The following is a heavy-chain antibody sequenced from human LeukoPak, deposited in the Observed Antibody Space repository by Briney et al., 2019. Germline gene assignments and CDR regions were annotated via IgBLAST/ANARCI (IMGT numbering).Heavy chain of an antibody. D-gene: IGHD6-19*01. CDR2: INRDGGGT. J-gene: IGHJ4*02. CDR1: RFTFSDYW. V-gene: IGHV3-74*01. Sequence: GGSLRLSCAASRFTFSDYWMHWVRQAPGKGLVWVSRINRDGGGTTYADSVKGRFTISRDNAKNSLYLQMNSLRAEDTAVYYCARDLKSSGPTTYWGQGTLVTVSS. CDR3: ARDLKSSGPTTY.